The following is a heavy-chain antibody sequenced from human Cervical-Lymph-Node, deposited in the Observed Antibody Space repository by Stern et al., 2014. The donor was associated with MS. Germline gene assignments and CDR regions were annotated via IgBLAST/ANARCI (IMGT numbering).Heavy chain of an antibody. V-gene: IGHV1-69*01. J-gene: IGHJ4*02. CDR1: GGTFSSSD. D-gene: IGHD3-10*01. CDR3: ALGGFGHYFEY. Sequence: QVQLVESGAEVQKPGSSVKVSCRASGGTFSSSDISWVRQAPGQGLEWMGGIIHIIGTANYAQKYQGRVTITADESTSTAYMELSSLRSEDTAIYYCALGGFGHYFEYWGQGTLVTVSS. CDR2: IIHIIGTA.